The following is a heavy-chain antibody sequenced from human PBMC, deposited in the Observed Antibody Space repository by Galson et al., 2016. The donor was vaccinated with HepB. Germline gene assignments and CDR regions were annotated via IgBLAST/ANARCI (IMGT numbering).Heavy chain of an antibody. CDR1: GGTSNNFA. CDR2: ISPTFGAA. J-gene: IGHJ4*02. CDR3: ARIARETIFFGSSGYYGFEY. D-gene: IGHD6-19*01. V-gene: IGHV1-69*06. Sequence: SVKVSCKASGGTSNNFALSWVRQAPGQVLQWMGGISPTFGAANYAQKFQGRVTITADKSTSTAYLELSSLTSEDTAIYYCARIARETIFFGSSGYYGFEYWGQGTRVTVSS.